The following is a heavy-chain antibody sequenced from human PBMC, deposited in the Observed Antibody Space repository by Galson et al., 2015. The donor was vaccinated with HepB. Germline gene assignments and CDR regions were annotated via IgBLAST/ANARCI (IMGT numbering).Heavy chain of an antibody. V-gene: IGHV4-39*01. D-gene: IGHD6-13*01. CDR1: GGSISSSSYY. Sequence: LSLTCTVSGGSISSSSYYWGWIRQPPGKGLEWIGSIYYSGSTYYNPSLKSRVTISVDTSKNQFSLKLSSVTAADTAVYYCARCIAAAGFDYWGQGTLVTVSS. CDR2: IYYSGST. J-gene: IGHJ4*02. CDR3: ARCIAAAGFDY.